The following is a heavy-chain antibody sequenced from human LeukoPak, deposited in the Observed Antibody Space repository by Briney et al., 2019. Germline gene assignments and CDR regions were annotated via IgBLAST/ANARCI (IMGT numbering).Heavy chain of an antibody. Sequence: SETLSLTCTVSGGSIITSSYYWGWIRQFPGKGLEWIGNIYYSGSTYYNPSLKSRVTISVDTSKNQFSLRLNSVIAADTAIYYCAKITTLDYWGQGTLVTVSS. V-gene: IGHV4-39*07. D-gene: IGHD1-1*01. CDR3: AKITTLDY. CDR1: GGSIITSSYY. J-gene: IGHJ4*02. CDR2: IYYSGST.